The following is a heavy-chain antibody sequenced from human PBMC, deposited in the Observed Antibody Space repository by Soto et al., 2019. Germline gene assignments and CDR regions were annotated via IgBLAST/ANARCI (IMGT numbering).Heavy chain of an antibody. CDR2: INPNSGGT. D-gene: IGHD2-15*01. V-gene: IGHV1-2*02. Sequence: ASVKVSCKASGYTFTGYYMHWVRQAPGQGLEWMGWINPNSGGTNYAQKFQGRVTMTRDTSISTAYIELSRLRSDDTAVYYCARDLVVVAATAHFDYWGQGTLVTVSS. J-gene: IGHJ4*02. CDR1: GYTFTGYY. CDR3: ARDLVVVAATAHFDY.